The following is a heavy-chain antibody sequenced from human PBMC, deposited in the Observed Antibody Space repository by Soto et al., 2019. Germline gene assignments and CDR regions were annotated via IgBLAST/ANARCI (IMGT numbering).Heavy chain of an antibody. CDR1: GFTFSSYD. CDR3: ASRTGDQYYYYGMDV. J-gene: IGHJ6*02. D-gene: IGHD7-27*01. CDR2: IGTAGDT. V-gene: IGHV3-13*04. Sequence: GGSLRLSCAASGFTFSSYDMHWVRQATGKGLEWVSAIGTAGDTYYPGSVKGRFTISRDNSKNTLYLQMNSLRAEDTAVYYCASRTGDQYYYYGMDVWGQGTTVTVSS.